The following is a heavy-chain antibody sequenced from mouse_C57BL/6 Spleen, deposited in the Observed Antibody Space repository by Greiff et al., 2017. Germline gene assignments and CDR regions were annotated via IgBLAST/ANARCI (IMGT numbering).Heavy chain of an antibody. CDR3: ARKGRLGPDY. CDR1: GYTFTSYW. V-gene: IGHV1-69*01. D-gene: IGHD4-1*01. CDR2: IDPSDSYT. J-gene: IGHJ2*01. Sequence: QVQLQQPGAELVMPGASVKLSCKASGYTFTSYWMHWVKQRPGQGLEWIGEIDPSDSYTNYNQKFKGKSTLTVDKSSSTAYMQLSSLTSEDSAVYYCARKGRLGPDYWGQGTTLTVSS.